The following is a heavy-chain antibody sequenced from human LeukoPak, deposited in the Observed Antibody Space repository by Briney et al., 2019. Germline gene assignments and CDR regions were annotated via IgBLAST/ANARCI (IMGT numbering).Heavy chain of an antibody. CDR2: ISGSSSYI. Sequence: KAGGSLRLSCAASGFTFSSYSMNRVRQAPGKGLEWVSSISGSSSYIYYADSVKGRFTISRDNAKNSLYLQMNSLRAEDTAVYYCAREVATAGLDHWGQGTLVTVSS. CDR3: AREVATAGLDH. CDR1: GFTFSSYS. J-gene: IGHJ4*02. D-gene: IGHD6-13*01. V-gene: IGHV3-21*06.